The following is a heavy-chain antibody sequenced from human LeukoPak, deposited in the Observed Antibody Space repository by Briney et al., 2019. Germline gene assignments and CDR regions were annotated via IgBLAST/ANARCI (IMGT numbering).Heavy chain of an antibody. D-gene: IGHD5-18*01. J-gene: IGHJ6*02. CDR1: GFTFSSYA. Sequence: GGSLRLSCAASGFTFSSYAMSWVRQAPGKGLEWVSAISGSGGSTYYADSVKGRFTISRDNSKNTLYLQMNSLRAEDTAVYYCAYLQLLEDYYGMDVWGQGTTVTVSS. CDR2: ISGSGGST. CDR3: AYLQLLEDYYGMDV. V-gene: IGHV3-23*01.